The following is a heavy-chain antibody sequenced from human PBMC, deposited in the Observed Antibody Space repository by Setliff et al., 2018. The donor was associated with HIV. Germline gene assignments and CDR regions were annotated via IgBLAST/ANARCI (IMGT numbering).Heavy chain of an antibody. CDR1: GGSISGHY. CDR3: VRGYCSSTTCYDDYYYMDV. Sequence: LTCTVSGGSISGHYWSWIRQPPGKGLEWIAYIFYTGSTNYNPSLKSRVTISVDTSKNQFFLKLSSVTAADTAVYYCVRGYCSSTTCYDDYYYMDVWGKGSTVTVSS. CDR2: IFYTGST. V-gene: IGHV4-59*11. J-gene: IGHJ6*03. D-gene: IGHD2-2*01.